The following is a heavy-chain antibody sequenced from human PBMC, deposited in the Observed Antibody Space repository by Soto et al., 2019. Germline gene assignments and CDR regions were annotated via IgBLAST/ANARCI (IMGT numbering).Heavy chain of an antibody. J-gene: IGHJ3*02. CDR1: GFSFTTYF. Sequence: GGSLRLSGAASGFSFTTYFMHWVRQAPGKGLEWVAVISHDGSYKYYGDAVKGRFTISRDTSKNAVYLEMNSLRPEDTAVYYCAKGLLAIVGTTMPRDAFNIWGQGTMVTLSS. V-gene: IGHV3-30*18. D-gene: IGHD1-26*01. CDR3: AKGLLAIVGTTMPRDAFNI. CDR2: ISHDGSYK.